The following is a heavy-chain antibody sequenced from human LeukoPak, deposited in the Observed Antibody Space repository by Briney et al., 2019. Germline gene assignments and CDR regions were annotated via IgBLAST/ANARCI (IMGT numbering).Heavy chain of an antibody. CDR3: AREDWNYALEL. CDR1: GYTFIGYF. Sequence: ASVKVSCKASGYTFIGYFMHWVRQAPGQGLEWMGWINPNNGDTKFAQKFQGRVTLTRDTSITTAYMELRNLRSDDTALYFCAREDWNYALELWGQGTLITVSS. V-gene: IGHV1-2*02. CDR2: INPNNGDT. J-gene: IGHJ4*02. D-gene: IGHD1-7*01.